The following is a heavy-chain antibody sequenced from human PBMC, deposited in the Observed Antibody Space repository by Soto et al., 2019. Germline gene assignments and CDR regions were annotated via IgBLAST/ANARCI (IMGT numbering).Heavy chain of an antibody. V-gene: IGHV4-30-4*01. CDR1: GGSISSGDYY. D-gene: IGHD3-22*01. J-gene: IGHJ3*02. CDR2: IYYSGST. Sequence: PSETLSLTCTVSGGSISSGDYYWSWIRQPPGKGLEWIGYIYYSGSTYYNPSLKSRVTISVDTSKNQFSLKLSSVTAADTAVYYCARVPTGRWLLPNDAFDIWGQGTMVTVSS. CDR3: ARVPTGRWLLPNDAFDI.